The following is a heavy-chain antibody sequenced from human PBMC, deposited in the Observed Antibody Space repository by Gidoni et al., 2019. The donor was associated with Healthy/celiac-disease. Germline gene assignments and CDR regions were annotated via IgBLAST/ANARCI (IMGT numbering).Heavy chain of an antibody. Sequence: QVQLQQWGAGLLKPSETLSLTCAVYGGSFSGYYWSWIRQPPGKGLEWIGEINHSGSTNYNPSLKSRVTISVDTSKNQFSLKLSSVTAADTAVYYCATTIAHSYNWFDPWGQGTLVTVS. D-gene: IGHD2-15*01. CDR3: ATTIAHSYNWFDP. J-gene: IGHJ5*02. V-gene: IGHV4-34*01. CDR2: INHSGST. CDR1: GGSFSGYY.